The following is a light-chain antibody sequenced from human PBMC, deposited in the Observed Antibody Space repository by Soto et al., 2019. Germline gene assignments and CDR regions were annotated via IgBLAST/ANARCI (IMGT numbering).Light chain of an antibody. CDR2: GAS. Sequence: EIVLTQSPGTLSLSPEERATLSCMASQSVSSSYLAWYQQKPGQAPRLLIYGASSRATGIPDRFSGSGSGTDFTLTIRRLEPEDFAVYYCQQYGSSPTFGQGTKVDIK. CDR3: QQYGSSPT. J-gene: IGKJ1*01. CDR1: QSVSSSY. V-gene: IGKV3-20*01.